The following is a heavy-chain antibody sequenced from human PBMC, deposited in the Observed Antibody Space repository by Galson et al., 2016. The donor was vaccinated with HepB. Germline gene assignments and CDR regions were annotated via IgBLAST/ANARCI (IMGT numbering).Heavy chain of an antibody. V-gene: IGHV3-21*01. J-gene: IGHJ4*02. Sequence: SLRLSCAASGFTFSNYGMNWVRQAPGKELEWVSYISGNSVYIYYADSVKGRFTTSRDNVKNTLYLQMSSLRAEDTAVYYCAREVDRYCSGGKCYSRDYWAQGTLVTVSS. CDR2: ISGNSVYI. D-gene: IGHD2-15*01. CDR3: AREVDRYCSGGKCYSRDY. CDR1: GFTFSNYG.